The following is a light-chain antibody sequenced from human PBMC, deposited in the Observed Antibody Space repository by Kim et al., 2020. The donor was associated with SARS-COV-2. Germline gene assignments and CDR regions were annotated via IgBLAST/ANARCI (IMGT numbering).Light chain of an antibody. CDR3: QQYNVSPLT. CDR1: QSISSW. CDR2: KAS. V-gene: IGKV1-5*03. J-gene: IGKJ3*01. Sequence: DIQMTQSPSTLSASVGDRVTITCRASQSISSWLAWYQQKPGKAPKLLIYKASTLESGVPSRFSGSGSGTEFTLTISSLQPDDFATYSCQQYNVSPLTFGPGTKVDIK.